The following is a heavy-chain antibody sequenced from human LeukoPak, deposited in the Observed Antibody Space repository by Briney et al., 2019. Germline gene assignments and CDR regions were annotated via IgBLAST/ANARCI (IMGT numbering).Heavy chain of an antibody. CDR3: ARVSLSYYDSSGYFDY. J-gene: IGHJ4*02. V-gene: IGHV3-33*01. CDR2: IWYDGSNK. CDR1: GFTFSSYG. D-gene: IGHD3-22*01. Sequence: GGSLRLSCAASGFTFSSYGMPWVRQAPGKGLEWVAVIWYDGSNKYYADSVKGRFTISRDNSKNTLYLQMNSLRAEDTAVYYCARVSLSYYDSSGYFDYWGQGTLVTVSS.